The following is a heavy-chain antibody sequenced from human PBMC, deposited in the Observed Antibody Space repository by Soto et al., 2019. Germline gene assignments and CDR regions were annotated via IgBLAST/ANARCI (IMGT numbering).Heavy chain of an antibody. Sequence: SETLSLTCTVSGGSISSSSYYWGWIRQPPGKGLEWIGSIYYSGSTYYNPSLKSRVTISVDKSKNQFSLKLSSVTAADTAVYYCARRGKEPGIAAAGTAYYYYYMDVWGKGTTVTVSS. CDR2: IYYSGST. D-gene: IGHD6-13*01. V-gene: IGHV4-39*01. CDR1: GGSISSSSYY. CDR3: ARRGKEPGIAAAGTAYYYYYMDV. J-gene: IGHJ6*03.